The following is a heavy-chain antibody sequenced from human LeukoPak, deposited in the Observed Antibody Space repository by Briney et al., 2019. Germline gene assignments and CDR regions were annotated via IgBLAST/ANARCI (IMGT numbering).Heavy chain of an antibody. CDR3: ARSVDGSGSYSDY. CDR1: EFTFSSYA. Sequence: GGSLRLSCAASEFTFSSYAMHWVRQAPGKGLEWVAAISYDGSNKYYADSMKGRFTISRDNSKNTLYLQMNSLRAEDTAVYYCARSVDGSGSYSDYWGQGTLVTVSS. V-gene: IGHV3-30-3*01. J-gene: IGHJ4*02. CDR2: ISYDGSNK. D-gene: IGHD3-10*01.